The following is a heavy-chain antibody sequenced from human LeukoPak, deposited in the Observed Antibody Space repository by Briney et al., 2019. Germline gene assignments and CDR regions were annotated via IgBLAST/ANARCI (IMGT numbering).Heavy chain of an antibody. D-gene: IGHD1-26*01. V-gene: IGHV4-38-2*01. Sequence: PSETLSLTCAVSGYSVRSGYHWGWIRQPPGKGLEWIGSIYYGGTTYYNPSLKSRVTISVDTSKNQFSLKLSSVTAADTAVYYCAMIVGATWYYFDYWGQGTLVTVSS. CDR3: AMIVGATWYYFDY. J-gene: IGHJ4*02. CDR2: IYYGGTT. CDR1: GYSVRSGYH.